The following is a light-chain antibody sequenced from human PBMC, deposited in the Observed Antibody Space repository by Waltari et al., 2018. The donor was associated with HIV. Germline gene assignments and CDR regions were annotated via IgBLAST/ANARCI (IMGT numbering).Light chain of an antibody. CDR2: EVT. V-gene: IGLV2-11*01. Sequence: QSALTQPRSVSGSPGQSVTISCTGTSSGFGGYNYVSWYQQHPNKAPKLMIYEVTKRPAGVLDRFSGSKSGNTASRTIFGLQADDEADYYCCAYAGSYTLFGGGTKVTVL. J-gene: IGLJ3*02. CDR1: SSGFGGYNY. CDR3: CAYAGSYTL.